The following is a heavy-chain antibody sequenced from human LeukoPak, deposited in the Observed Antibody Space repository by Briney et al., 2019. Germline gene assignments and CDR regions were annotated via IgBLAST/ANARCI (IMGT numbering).Heavy chain of an antibody. CDR2: IYYSGSA. Sequence: SETLSLTCTVSGGSISSSSYYWGWIRQPPGKGLEWIGSIYYSGSAYYNPSLKSRVTISVDTSKNQFSLKLSSVTAADTAVYYRASKRDYYDSSGLNWFDPWGQGTLVTVSS. V-gene: IGHV4-39*01. D-gene: IGHD3-22*01. CDR1: GGSISSSSYY. J-gene: IGHJ5*02. CDR3: ASKRDYYDSSGLNWFDP.